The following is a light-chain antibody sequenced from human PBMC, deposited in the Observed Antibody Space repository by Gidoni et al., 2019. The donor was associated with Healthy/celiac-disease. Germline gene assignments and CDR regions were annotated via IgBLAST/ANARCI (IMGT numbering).Light chain of an antibody. J-gene: IGKJ2*01. CDR2: GAS. CDR3: QQYNNWSYT. CDR1: QSFNSN. Sequence: EIVMTQSPATLSVSPGERATLSCRASQSFNSNLAWYQQKPGQAPRLLIYGASTRATVIPARFSGSGSGTEFTLTISSLQSEDFAVYYCQQYNNWSYTFGQGTKLEIK. V-gene: IGKV3-15*01.